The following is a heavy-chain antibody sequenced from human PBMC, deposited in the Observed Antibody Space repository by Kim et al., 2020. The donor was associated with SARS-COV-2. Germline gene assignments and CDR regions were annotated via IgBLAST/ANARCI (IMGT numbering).Heavy chain of an antibody. CDR1: GGTFSSYA. V-gene: IGHV1-69*13. J-gene: IGHJ4*02. CDR2: IIPIFGTA. CDR3: ARGVDFWSGSQPNYYFDY. Sequence: SVKVSCKASGGTFSSYAISWVRQAPGQGLEWMGGIIPIFGTANYAQKFQGRVTITADESTSTAYMELSSLRSEDTAVYYCARGVDFWSGSQPNYYFDYWGQGTLVTVSS. D-gene: IGHD3-3*01.